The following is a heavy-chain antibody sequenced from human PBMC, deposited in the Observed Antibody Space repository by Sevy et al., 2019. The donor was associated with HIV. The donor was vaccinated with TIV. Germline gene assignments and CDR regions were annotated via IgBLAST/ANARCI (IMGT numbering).Heavy chain of an antibody. CDR3: AKDRSPGIIPAAPGSYDYYGMDV. Sequence: GGSLRLSCAASGFTFDDYAMHWVRQAPGKGLEWVSGISWNSGSIGYADSVKGRFTISRDNAKNSLYLQMNSLRAEDTAVYYCAKDRSPGIIPAAPGSYDYYGMDVWGQGTTVTVSS. D-gene: IGHD2-2*01. CDR2: ISWNSGSI. J-gene: IGHJ6*02. V-gene: IGHV3-9*01. CDR1: GFTFDDYA.